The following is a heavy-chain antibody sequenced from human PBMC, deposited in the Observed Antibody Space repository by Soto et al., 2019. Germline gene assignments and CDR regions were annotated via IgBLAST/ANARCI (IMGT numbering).Heavy chain of an antibody. CDR3: ARGRYGDY. D-gene: IGHD1-1*01. Sequence: QVHLVQSGAEVKKPGASVKVSCKCSGYTFTSYGITWVRQAPGQGLEWMGGISAHNDNTDCAQKLQGRVTVTRDTPPSTAYMELRSLKSDDTAVYYCARGRYGDYWGQGALVTVSS. V-gene: IGHV1-18*01. CDR2: ISAHNDNT. CDR1: GYTFTSYG. J-gene: IGHJ4*02.